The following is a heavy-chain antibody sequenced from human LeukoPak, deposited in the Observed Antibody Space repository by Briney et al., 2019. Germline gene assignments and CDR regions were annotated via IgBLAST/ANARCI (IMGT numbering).Heavy chain of an antibody. Sequence: SVKVSCKASGGTFSSYAISWVRHAPGQGLEWMGGIIPIFGTANYAQKFQGRVTITADESTSTAYMELSSLRSEDTAVYYCCVIKTGTEYYYYYYMDVWGKGTTVTVSS. CDR3: CVIKTGTEYYYYYYMDV. V-gene: IGHV1-69*13. J-gene: IGHJ6*03. CDR2: IIPIFGTA. D-gene: IGHD1-7*01. CDR1: GGTFSSYA.